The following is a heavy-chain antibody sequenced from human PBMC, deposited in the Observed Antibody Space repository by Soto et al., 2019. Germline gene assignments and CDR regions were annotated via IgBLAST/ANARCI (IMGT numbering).Heavy chain of an antibody. V-gene: IGHV3-15*07. CDR3: TTGPPFWSGYYRDAFGI. CDR1: GFTFSNAW. J-gene: IGHJ3*02. Sequence: PGGSLRLSCAASGFTFSNAWMNWVRQAPGKGLEWVGRIKSKTDGGTTDYAAPVKGRFTISRDDSKNTLYLQMNSLKTEDTAVYYCTTGPPFWSGYYRDAFGIWGQGTMVTVSS. CDR2: IKSKTDGGTT. D-gene: IGHD3-3*01.